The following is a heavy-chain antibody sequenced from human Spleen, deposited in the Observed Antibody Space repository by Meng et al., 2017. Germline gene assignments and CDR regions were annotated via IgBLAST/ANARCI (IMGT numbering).Heavy chain of an antibody. D-gene: IGHD2-2*01. Sequence: ETLSLTCYVSGGSISDTKYYWDWVRQAPGKGLEWVSSIRSDSSTEYADSLKGRLTLSRDNAQNSLYLQMNSLRDEDTAVYYCARSNPAMGSWYFDFWGRGTLVTVSS. V-gene: IGHV3-69-1*01. CDR3: ARSNPAMGSWYFDF. J-gene: IGHJ2*01. CDR1: GGSISDTKYY. CDR2: IRSDSST.